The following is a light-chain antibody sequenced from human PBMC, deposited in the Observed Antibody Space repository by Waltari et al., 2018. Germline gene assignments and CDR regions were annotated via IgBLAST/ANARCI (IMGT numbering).Light chain of an antibody. CDR2: EDN. J-gene: IGLJ2*01. Sequence: NFMLTQPHSVSESPGKTVTISCTRSSGSIASKYVQRYQQRPGSAHPTVIYEDNQKPSGVPDRFSGSIDSSSNSASLTISGLKTEDEADYYCQSYDSSNLVVFGGGTKLTVL. V-gene: IGLV6-57*04. CDR3: QSYDSSNLVV. CDR1: SGSIASKY.